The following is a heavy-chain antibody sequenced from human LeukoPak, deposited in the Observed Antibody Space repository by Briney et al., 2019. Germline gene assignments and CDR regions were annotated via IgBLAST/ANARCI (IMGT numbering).Heavy chain of an antibody. CDR3: ARSSYGYLVDY. CDR1: GFTFSKHW. Sequence: GGSLRLSCAASGFTFSKHWMTWVRQAPGKGLEWVANINQKGSEIYYVDSVRGRFTISRDNAKNSLYLQMNSLRAEDTAVYYCARSSYGYLVDYWGQGTLVTVSS. D-gene: IGHD5-18*01. CDR2: INQKGSEI. V-gene: IGHV3-7*03. J-gene: IGHJ4*02.